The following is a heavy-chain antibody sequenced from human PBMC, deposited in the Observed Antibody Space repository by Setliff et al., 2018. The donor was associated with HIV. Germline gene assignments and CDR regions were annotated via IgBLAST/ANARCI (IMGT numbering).Heavy chain of an antibody. CDR2: INYSGST. V-gene: IGHV4-31*11. Sequence: TSETLSLTCDVSGDLIRNSYYYWAWIRQSPGKGLEWIGYINYSGSTYYKPSLKSRVTISVATSKNQFSLKLSSVTAADTAVYYCARATPGYNYGSRHAFDIWGQGTKVTVSS. D-gene: IGHD5-18*01. J-gene: IGHJ3*02. CDR1: GDLIRNSYYY. CDR3: ARATPGYNYGSRHAFDI.